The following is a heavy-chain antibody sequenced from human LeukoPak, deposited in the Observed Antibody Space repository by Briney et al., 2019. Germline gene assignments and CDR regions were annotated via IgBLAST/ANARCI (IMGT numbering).Heavy chain of an antibody. D-gene: IGHD3/OR15-3a*01. CDR3: ARDRTQATDPQFGY. J-gene: IGHJ4*02. Sequence: SVKVSCKASGGTFISYAINWVRQAPGQGLEWMGGIIPIFGTANYAQKFQGRVTITADESTSTAYMELSSLRSEDTAVYYCARDRTQATDPQFGYWGQGTLVTVSS. CDR2: IIPIFGTA. CDR1: GGTFISYA. V-gene: IGHV1-69*13.